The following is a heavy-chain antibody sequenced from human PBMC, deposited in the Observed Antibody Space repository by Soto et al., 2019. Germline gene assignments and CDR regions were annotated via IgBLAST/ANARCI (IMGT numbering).Heavy chain of an antibody. D-gene: IGHD1-26*01. CDR3: ARDRNIVGASPLAN. CDR1: GFTFRGYW. Sequence: GGSLRLSCAASGFTFRGYWMNWVRQAPGKGLVWVSHITTDGGSTNYADSVKGRFTISRDNAKDTLYLYMSSLRVDDTAVYYCARDRNIVGASPLANWGKETLVTTAS. V-gene: IGHV3-74*01. CDR2: ITTDGGST. J-gene: IGHJ1*01.